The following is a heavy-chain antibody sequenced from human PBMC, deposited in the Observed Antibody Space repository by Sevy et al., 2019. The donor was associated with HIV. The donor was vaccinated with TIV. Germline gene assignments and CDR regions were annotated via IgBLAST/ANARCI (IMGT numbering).Heavy chain of an antibody. V-gene: IGHV3-30*18. CDR1: GFTFSSYG. J-gene: IGHJ4*02. Sequence: GSLRLSCAASGFTFSSYGMQWVRQAPGKGLEWVAVISYDGSNKYYADSVKGRFTISRDNSKNTLYLQMNSLRAEDTAVYYCAKDYYYGSGSYYNAGYFDYWGQGTLVTVSS. CDR2: ISYDGSNK. D-gene: IGHD3-10*01. CDR3: AKDYYYGSGSYYNAGYFDY.